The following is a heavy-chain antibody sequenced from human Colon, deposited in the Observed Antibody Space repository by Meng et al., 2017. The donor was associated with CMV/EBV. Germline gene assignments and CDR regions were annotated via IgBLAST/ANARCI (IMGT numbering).Heavy chain of an antibody. J-gene: IGHJ5*02. CDR2: IYYSGST. Sequence: SETLSLTCTVSGGSISSSSYYWGWIRQPPGKGLEWIGSIYYSGSTYYNPSLKSRVTISVDTSKNQFSLKLSSVTAADTAVYYCAREMGQYQLLSMAYNWFDPWGQGTLVTVSS. CDR1: GGSISSSSYY. CDR3: AREMGQYQLLSMAYNWFDP. V-gene: IGHV4-39*07. D-gene: IGHD2-2*01.